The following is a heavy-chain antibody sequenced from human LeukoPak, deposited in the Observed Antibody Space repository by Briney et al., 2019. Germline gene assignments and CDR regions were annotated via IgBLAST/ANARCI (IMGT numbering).Heavy chain of an antibody. CDR1: GYSISSGYY. J-gene: IGHJ4*02. D-gene: IGHD5-12*01. Sequence: SETLSLTCTVSGYSISSGYYWGWIRQPPGKGLEWIGSIYHSGSTYYNPSLKSRVTISVDTSKNQFSLKLSSVTAADTAVYYCARWTGATIYRSYYFDYWGQGTLVTVSS. CDR2: IYHSGST. V-gene: IGHV4-38-2*02. CDR3: ARWTGATIYRSYYFDY.